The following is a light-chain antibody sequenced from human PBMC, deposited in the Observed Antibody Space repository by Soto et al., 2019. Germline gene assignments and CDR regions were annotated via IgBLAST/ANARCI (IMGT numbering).Light chain of an antibody. J-gene: IGKJ5*01. V-gene: IGKV3-15*01. CDR3: QQSYSTLDWT. CDR1: QSVSRN. CDR2: GAS. Sequence: EIVLTQCPGTLSLSPGARATLSYRASQSVSRNLAWYQQKPGQAPRLLIYGASTRATGVPARFSGSGSGTDFTLTISSLQPEDFATYYCQQSYSTLDWTFGQGTRLEI.